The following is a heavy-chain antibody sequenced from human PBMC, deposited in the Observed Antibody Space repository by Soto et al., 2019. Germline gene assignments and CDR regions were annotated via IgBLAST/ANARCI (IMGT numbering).Heavy chain of an antibody. V-gene: IGHV3-21*01. CDR2: ISSSSSYI. D-gene: IGHD6-19*01. CDR3: ARDGPKYSSGWYGRDFDY. Sequence: EVQLVESGGGLVNPGGSLRLSCAASGFTFSSYSMNWVRQAPGKGLEWVSSISSSSSYIYYADSVKGRFTISRDNAKKSLYLQMNSLRAEDTAVYYCARDGPKYSSGWYGRDFDYCGQGTLVTVSS. CDR1: GFTFSSYS. J-gene: IGHJ4*02.